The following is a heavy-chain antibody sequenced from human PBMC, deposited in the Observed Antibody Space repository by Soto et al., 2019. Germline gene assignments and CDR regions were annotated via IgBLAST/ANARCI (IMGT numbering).Heavy chain of an antibody. J-gene: IGHJ5*02. CDR1: GYTFTSYD. Sequence: GASVKVSCKASGYTFTSYDINWVRQATGQGLEWMGWMNPNSGNTGYAQKFQGRVTMTRNTSISTAYMELSSLRSEDTAVYYCAVINWNYLVSNWFDPWGQGTLVTVSS. V-gene: IGHV1-8*01. D-gene: IGHD1-7*01. CDR2: MNPNSGNT. CDR3: AVINWNYLVSNWFDP.